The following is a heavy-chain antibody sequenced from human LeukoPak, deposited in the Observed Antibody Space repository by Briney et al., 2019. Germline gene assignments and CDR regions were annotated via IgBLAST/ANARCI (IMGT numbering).Heavy chain of an antibody. CDR3: ASLASSSSWSRANFDY. CDR2: INSDGSST. D-gene: IGHD6-13*01. Sequence: GGSLRLSCAASGFTFSSYWMHWVRQAPGKGLVWVSRINSDGSSTSYADSVKGRFTISRDNAKNTLYLQMNSLRAEDTAVYYCASLASSSSWSRANFDYWGQGTLVTVSP. CDR1: GFTFSSYW. J-gene: IGHJ4*02. V-gene: IGHV3-74*01.